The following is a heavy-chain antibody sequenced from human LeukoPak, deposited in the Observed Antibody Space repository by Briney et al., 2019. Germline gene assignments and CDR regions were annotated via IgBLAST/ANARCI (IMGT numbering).Heavy chain of an antibody. CDR2: IYYSGNT. D-gene: IGHD3/OR15-3a*01. Sequence: SETLSLTCTVSGGSISSSNSYWVWIRQPPGKGREWIGSIYYSGNTYYNASLKSQVSISIDTPKNQFSLKLPSVTAAHTAVYYCARQTGSGLFILPGGQGTLVTVSS. J-gene: IGHJ4*02. V-gene: IGHV4-39*01. CDR1: GGSISSSNSY. CDR3: ARQTGSGLFILP.